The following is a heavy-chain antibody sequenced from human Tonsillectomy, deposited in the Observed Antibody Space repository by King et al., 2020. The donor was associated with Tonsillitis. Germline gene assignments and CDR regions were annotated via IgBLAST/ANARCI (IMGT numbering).Heavy chain of an antibody. CDR3: ARDSIAVAGRGWFDL. CDR2: IYDSGRT. V-gene: IGHV4-59*01. Sequence: QLQESGPGLVKPSETLSLTCTVSGGSISYYFWSWIRQPPGKGLEWIGYIYDSGRTNYNPSLKSRVTISVDTSKNQFSLRLSSVTAADTAVYYCARDSIAVAGRGWFDLWGQGTLVTVSS. J-gene: IGHJ5*02. CDR1: GGSISYYF. D-gene: IGHD6-19*01.